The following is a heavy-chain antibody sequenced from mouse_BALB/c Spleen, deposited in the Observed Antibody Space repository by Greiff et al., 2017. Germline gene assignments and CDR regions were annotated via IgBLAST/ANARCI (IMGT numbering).Heavy chain of an antibody. Sequence: EVQRVESGPELVKPGASVKISCKASGYSFTGYYMHWVKQSHVKSLEWIGRINPYNGATSYNQNFKDKASLTVDKSSSTAYMELHSLTSEDSAVYYCARWYYDYAMDYWGQGTSVTVSS. J-gene: IGHJ4*01. CDR1: GYSFTGYY. CDR2: INPYNGAT. D-gene: IGHD1-1*01. CDR3: ARWYYDYAMDY. V-gene: IGHV1-31*01.